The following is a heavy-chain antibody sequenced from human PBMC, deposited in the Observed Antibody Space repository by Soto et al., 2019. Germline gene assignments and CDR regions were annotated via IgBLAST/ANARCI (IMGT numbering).Heavy chain of an antibody. D-gene: IGHD2-21*01. J-gene: IGHJ6*02. Sequence: QITLKESGPTLVKPTQTLTLTCTFSGFSLSTSGVGVGWIRQPPGKALEWLALIYWNDDKRYSPSLKSRLTITKDTSKNQVVLTMTNMDPVDTATYYCAHSPRACWAEGRGMDVWGQGTTVTVSS. CDR2: IYWNDDK. CDR3: AHSPRACWAEGRGMDV. V-gene: IGHV2-5*01. CDR1: GFSLSTSGVG.